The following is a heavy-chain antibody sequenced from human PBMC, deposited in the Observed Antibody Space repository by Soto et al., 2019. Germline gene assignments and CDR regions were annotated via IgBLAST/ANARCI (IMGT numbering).Heavy chain of an antibody. D-gene: IGHD2-15*01. CDR2: ISGSGGST. CDR1: GFTFSSYA. J-gene: IGHJ1*01. V-gene: IGHV3-23*04. CDR3: AKDFYSRATGRYFHH. Sequence: EGQLVESGGGLVQPGGSLRLSCAASGFTFSSYAISWVRQAPGKGLEWVSAISGSGGSTYYADSVKGRFTSSRANSENTLYLLMTSLRAEDTAVYYCAKDFYSRATGRYFHHCGQGTMVTVSS.